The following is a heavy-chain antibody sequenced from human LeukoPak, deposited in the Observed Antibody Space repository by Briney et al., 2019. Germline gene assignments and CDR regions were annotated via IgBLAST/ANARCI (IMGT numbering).Heavy chain of an antibody. CDR3: ARDAEILWFGEGDY. CDR2: INTNTGNP. Sequence: ASVKVSCKASGYTFTSYAMNWVRQAPGQGLEWMGWINTNTGNPTYAQGYTGRFVFSLDTSVSTAYLQISSLKAEDTAVYYCARDAEILWFGEGDYWGQGTLVTVSS. CDR1: GYTFTSYA. D-gene: IGHD3-10*01. V-gene: IGHV7-4-1*02. J-gene: IGHJ4*02.